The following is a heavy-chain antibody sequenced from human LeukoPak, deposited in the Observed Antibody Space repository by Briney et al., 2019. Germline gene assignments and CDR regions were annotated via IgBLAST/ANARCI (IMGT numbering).Heavy chain of an antibody. CDR1: GFTVSINS. J-gene: IGHJ4*02. Sequence: GGSLRLSCTVSGFTVSINSMSWVRQAPGKGLEWVSFIYSGGNTHYSDSVKGRFTISRDNSKNTLYLQMNSLRAEDTAVYYCARRAGEYSHPYDYWGQGTLVTVSS. V-gene: IGHV3-53*01. D-gene: IGHD4-17*01. CDR2: IYSGGNT. CDR3: ARRAGEYSHPYDY.